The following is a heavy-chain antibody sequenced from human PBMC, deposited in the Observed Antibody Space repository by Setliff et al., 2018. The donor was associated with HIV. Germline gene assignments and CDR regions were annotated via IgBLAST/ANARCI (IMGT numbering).Heavy chain of an antibody. CDR1: GGSFSGNY. Sequence: SETLSLTCAVYGGSFSGNYWNWIRQPPGKGLEWIGEINHSGSTNYNPSLKSRVTISVDTSKNQFSLKLSSVTAADTAVYYCNIYYYYYMDVWSKGTTVTVSS. CDR2: INHSGST. J-gene: IGHJ6*03. CDR3: NIYYYYYMDV. V-gene: IGHV4-34*01.